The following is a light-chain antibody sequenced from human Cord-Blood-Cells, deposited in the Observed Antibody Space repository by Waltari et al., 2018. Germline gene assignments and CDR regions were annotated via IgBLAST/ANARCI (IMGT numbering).Light chain of an antibody. CDR1: QSVLYSSNNKND. J-gene: IGKJ4*01. Sequence: DIVMTQSPDSLAVSLGERATINCKSSQSVLYSSNNKNDVAWYQHEPGQPPKLLMYGASTRESGVPDRFSGSGSGTDFTLSISSLQAEDVAVYYCQQYYSTPLTFGGGTKVEIK. CDR3: QQYYSTPLT. CDR2: GAS. V-gene: IGKV4-1*01.